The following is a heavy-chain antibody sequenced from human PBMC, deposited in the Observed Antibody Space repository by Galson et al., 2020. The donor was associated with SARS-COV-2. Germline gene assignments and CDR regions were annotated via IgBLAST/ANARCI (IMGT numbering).Heavy chain of an antibody. Sequence: ASVKVSCKASGYTFTGYYMHWVRQAPGQGLEWMGWINPNSGGTNYAQKFQGRVTMTRDTPINTAYMELSRLTSDDTAVYYCARGPAAIDAFDIWGQGTMVTVSS. CDR2: INPNSGGT. D-gene: IGHD2-2*01. J-gene: IGHJ3*02. CDR3: ARGPAAIDAFDI. V-gene: IGHV1-2*02. CDR1: GYTFTGYY.